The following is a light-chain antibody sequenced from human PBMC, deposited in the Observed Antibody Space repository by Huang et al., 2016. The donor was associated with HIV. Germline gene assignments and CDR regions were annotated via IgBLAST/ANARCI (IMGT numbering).Light chain of an antibody. CDR2: WAS. CDR3: QQYYSTPPT. Sequence: DIVMTQSPASLAVSLGERATINCKSSQSVLYSSNNKSYLAWYQQKPGQPPKLLIYWASTRESGVPDRFSGSGSGTDFTLTISSLQAEDVAVYYCQQYYSTPPTFGGGTKVEIK. CDR1: QSVLYSSNNKSY. V-gene: IGKV4-1*01. J-gene: IGKJ4*01.